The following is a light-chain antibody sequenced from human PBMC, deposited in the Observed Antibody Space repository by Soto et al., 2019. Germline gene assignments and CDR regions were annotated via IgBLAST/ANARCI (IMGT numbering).Light chain of an antibody. CDR1: SSDIGGYNY. CDR2: DVT. J-gene: IGLJ2*01. Sequence: QSALTQPASVSGSPGQSITISCTGSSSDIGGYNYVSWYQQHPGKAPKLIIYDVTYRPSGVSIRFSGSKSGNAASLTISGLQAEDEADYYCSSYTSTSTVLVFGGGTKVTVL. CDR3: SSYTSTSTVLV. V-gene: IGLV2-14*03.